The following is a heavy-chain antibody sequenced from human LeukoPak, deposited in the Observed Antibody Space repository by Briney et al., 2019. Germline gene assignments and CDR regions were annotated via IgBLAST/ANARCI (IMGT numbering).Heavy chain of an antibody. CDR1: GGSFSGYY. D-gene: IGHD4-11*01. J-gene: IGHJ4*02. CDR2: INHSGST. V-gene: IGHV4-34*01. Sequence: ASETLSLTCAVYGGSFSGYYWSWIRQPPGKGLEWIGEINHSGSTNYNPSLKSRVTISVDTSKNQFSLKLSSVTAADTAVYYCARQRGNSNYDLFDYWGQGTLVTVSS. CDR3: ARQRGNSNYDLFDY.